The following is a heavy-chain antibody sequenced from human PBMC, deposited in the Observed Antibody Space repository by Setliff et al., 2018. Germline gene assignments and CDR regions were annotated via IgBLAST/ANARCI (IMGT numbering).Heavy chain of an antibody. D-gene: IGHD3-22*01. CDR1: GYTFTGYY. Sequence: ASVKVSCKASGYTFTGYYMHWVRQAPGQGLEWMGWINPNSGGTNYAQKFQGWVTMTRDTSISTAYMELSGLRSDDTAVYYCVRARDDGFYYDSSGYYSYYYYGMDVWGQGTTVTVSS. J-gene: IGHJ6*02. CDR3: VRARDDGFYYDSSGYYSYYYYGMDV. V-gene: IGHV1-2*04. CDR2: INPNSGGT.